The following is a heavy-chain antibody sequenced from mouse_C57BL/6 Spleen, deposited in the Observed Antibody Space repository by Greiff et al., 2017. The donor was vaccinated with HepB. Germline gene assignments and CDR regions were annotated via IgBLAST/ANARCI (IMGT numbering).Heavy chain of an antibody. CDR3: AMSPRLRLDAMDY. V-gene: IGHV2-9-1*01. CDR1: GFSLTSYA. Sequence: VKLMESGPGLVAPSQSLSITCTVSGFSLTSYAISWVRQPPGKGLEWLGVIGTGGGTNYNSALKSRLSISNDNSKSQVFLKMNSLQTDDTAMYYCAMSPRLRLDAMDYWGQGTSVTVSS. D-gene: IGHD1-1*01. J-gene: IGHJ4*01. CDR2: IGTGGGT.